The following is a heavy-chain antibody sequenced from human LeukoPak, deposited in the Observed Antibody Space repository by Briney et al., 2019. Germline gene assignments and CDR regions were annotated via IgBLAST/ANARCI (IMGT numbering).Heavy chain of an antibody. J-gene: IGHJ4*02. Sequence: GRSLRLSCAASGFTFSSYAMHWVRQAPGKGLEWVAVISYDGSNKYYADSVKGRFTISRDNSKNTLYLQMNSLRAEDTAVYYCARDNNCDYWGQGTLVTVSS. CDR1: GFTFSSYA. V-gene: IGHV3-30*04. CDR2: ISYDGSNK. CDR3: ARDNNCDY. D-gene: IGHD2/OR15-2a*01.